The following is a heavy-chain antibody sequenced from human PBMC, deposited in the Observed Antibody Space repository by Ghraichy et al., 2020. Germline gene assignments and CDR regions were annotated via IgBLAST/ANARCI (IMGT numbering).Heavy chain of an antibody. CDR1: GGSISSGGYY. D-gene: IGHD3-9*01. CDR3: ASSYYDILTQGGWFDP. CDR2: IYYSGST. V-gene: IGHV4-31*03. Sequence: SETLSLTCTVSGGSISSGGYYWSWIRQHPGKGLEWIGYIYYSGSTYYNPSLKSRVTISVDTSKNQFSLKLSSVTAADTAVYYCASSYYDILTQGGWFDPWGQGTLVTVSS. J-gene: IGHJ5*02.